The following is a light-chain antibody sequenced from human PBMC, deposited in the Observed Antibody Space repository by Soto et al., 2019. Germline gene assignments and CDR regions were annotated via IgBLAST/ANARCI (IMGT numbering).Light chain of an antibody. Sequence: QSVLTQPPSVSGAPGQRVTISCTGSSSNIGAGYDVHWYQQLPGTAPKLLIYGNSNRPSGVPDRFSGSKSGTSASLAITGLQAEDEADYYRQSYDSSFVVFGGGTKLTVL. V-gene: IGLV1-40*01. CDR3: QSYDSSFVV. J-gene: IGLJ2*01. CDR2: GNS. CDR1: SSNIGAGYD.